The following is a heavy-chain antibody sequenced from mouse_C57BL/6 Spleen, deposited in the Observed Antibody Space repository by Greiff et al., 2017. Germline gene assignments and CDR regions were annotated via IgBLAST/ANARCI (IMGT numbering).Heavy chain of an antibody. CDR3: ASPHLLSLLDY. J-gene: IGHJ2*01. Sequence: QVQLQQSGTELVKPGASVKLSCKASGYTFTSYWMHWVKQRPGQGLEWIGNINPSNGGTNYNEKFKGKATLTVDKSSSTAYMQLSSLTSEDSAVYSCASPHLLSLLDYWGQGTTLTVSA. V-gene: IGHV1-53*01. D-gene: IGHD2-1*01. CDR1: GYTFTSYW. CDR2: INPSNGGT.